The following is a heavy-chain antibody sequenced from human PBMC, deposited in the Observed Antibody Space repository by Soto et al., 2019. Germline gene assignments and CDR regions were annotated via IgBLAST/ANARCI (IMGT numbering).Heavy chain of an antibody. Sequence: QVQLQQWGAGLLKPSETLSLTCAVYGGSFSDFYWTWIRQPPGKGLEWIGEINHSGSTNYNPSLKSRVXXXVXXSKNQFSLNLTSVSAADTAVYYWGPGGAVADPLGYWGQGTLVTVSS. J-gene: IGHJ4*02. CDR2: INHSGST. CDR3: GPGGAVADPLGY. CDR1: GGSFSDFY. V-gene: IGHV4-34*01. D-gene: IGHD6-19*01.